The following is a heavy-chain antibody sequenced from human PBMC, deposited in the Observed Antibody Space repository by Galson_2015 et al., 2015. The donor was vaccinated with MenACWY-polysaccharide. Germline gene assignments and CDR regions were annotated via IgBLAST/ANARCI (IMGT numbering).Heavy chain of an antibody. D-gene: IGHD1-26*01. CDR2: LSRNGRD. CDR1: GGSLSNINAY. J-gene: IGHJ5*01. Sequence: GTPSPPRPGSGGSLSNINAYWGWLRGSPGEGLAWIGDLSRNGRDKPNPPPQSRVSLSIGTSTNQFSLRLSSVTAADTAIYYCAREPTYSGSFGWFDSWGQGTLVTVSS. CDR3: AREPTYSGSFGWFDS. V-gene: IGHV4-61*01.